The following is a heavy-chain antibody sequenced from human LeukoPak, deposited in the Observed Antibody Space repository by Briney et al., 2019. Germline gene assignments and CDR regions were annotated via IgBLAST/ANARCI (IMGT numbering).Heavy chain of an antibody. CDR1: GFTFDDYA. CDR3: ARKSSSWYYYGMDV. V-gene: IGHV3-9*01. J-gene: IGHJ6*02. D-gene: IGHD6-13*01. CDR2: ISWNSGSI. Sequence: GGSLRLSCAASGFTFDDYAMHWVRQAPGKGLEWVSGISWNSGSIGYADSVKGRFTISRDNAKNSLYLQMNSLRAEDTAVYYCARKSSSWYYYGMDVWGQGTTVTVSS.